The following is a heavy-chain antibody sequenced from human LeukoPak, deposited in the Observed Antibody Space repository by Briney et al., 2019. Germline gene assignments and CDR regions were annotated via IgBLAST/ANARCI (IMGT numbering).Heavy chain of an antibody. J-gene: IGHJ5*02. D-gene: IGHD5-24*01. Sequence: GASVKVSCKASGYTLTSYYMHWVRQAPGQGLEWMGLINPSVGSTSYAQKFQGRVTMTRDVATSTDYLEVSSLRSEDTAVYYCARDNSLRDTAWWFDPWGQGTLVTVSS. CDR1: GYTLTSYY. CDR3: ARDNSLRDTAWWFDP. V-gene: IGHV1-46*01. CDR2: INPSVGST.